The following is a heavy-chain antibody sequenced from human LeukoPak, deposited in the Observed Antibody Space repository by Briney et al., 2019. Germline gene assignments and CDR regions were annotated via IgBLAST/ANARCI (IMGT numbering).Heavy chain of an antibody. CDR3: ARQVVPAAMQDAFDI. Sequence: PGESLKISCKGSGYSFSSYWIGWVRQMPGKGLEWMGIIYPGDSDTRYSPSFQGQVTNSADESISTAYLQWSSLKASDTAIYYCARQVVPAAMQDAFDIWGQGTMVTVSS. V-gene: IGHV5-51*01. D-gene: IGHD2-2*01. J-gene: IGHJ3*02. CDR2: IYPGDSDT. CDR1: GYSFSSYW.